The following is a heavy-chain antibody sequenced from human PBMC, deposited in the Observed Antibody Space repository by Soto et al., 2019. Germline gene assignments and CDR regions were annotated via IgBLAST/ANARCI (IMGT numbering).Heavy chain of an antibody. Sequence: PSETLSLTCVVSGGSISSSNWWSWVRQPPGKGLEWIGEIYHSGSTNYNPSLKSRVTVSVDKSKNQFSLKLSSVTAADTAVYYCARSWLVTNYYYYGMDVWGQGTTVTVSS. CDR2: IYHSGST. CDR3: ARSWLVTNYYYYGMDV. V-gene: IGHV4-4*02. J-gene: IGHJ6*02. D-gene: IGHD6-19*01. CDR1: GGSISSSNW.